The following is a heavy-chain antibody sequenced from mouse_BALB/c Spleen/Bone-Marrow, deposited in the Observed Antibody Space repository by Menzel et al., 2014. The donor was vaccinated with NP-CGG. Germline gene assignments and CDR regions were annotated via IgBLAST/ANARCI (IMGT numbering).Heavy chain of an antibody. CDR2: IYPGDGDT. Sequence: QVQLKDSGAELVRPGSSVKISCKASGYVFSTYWMNWVKQRPGQGLEWIGQIYPGDGDTNYNGKFKGTATLTADKSSSTAYMQLSSLTSEDSAVYFCARSGYGSSYDYWGQGTPLTVSS. J-gene: IGHJ2*01. D-gene: IGHD1-1*01. CDR1: GYVFSTYW. V-gene: IGHV1-80*01. CDR3: ARSGYGSSYDY.